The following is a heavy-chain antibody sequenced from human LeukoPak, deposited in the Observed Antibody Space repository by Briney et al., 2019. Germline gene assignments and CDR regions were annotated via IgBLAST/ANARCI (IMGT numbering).Heavy chain of an antibody. D-gene: IGHD4-23*01. Sequence: SETLSLTCTVSGGSISSYYWSWIRQPPGKGLEWIGYIYYSGSTNYNPSLKSRVTISVDTSKNQFSLKLSSVTAADTAVYYCARDIVTVVSPGMDIWGQGTTVTVSS. CDR2: IYYSGST. J-gene: IGHJ6*02. CDR3: ARDIVTVVSPGMDI. CDR1: GGSISSYY. V-gene: IGHV4-59*01.